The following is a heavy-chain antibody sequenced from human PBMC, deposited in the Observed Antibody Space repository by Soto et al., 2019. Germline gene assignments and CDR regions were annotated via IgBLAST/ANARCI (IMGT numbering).Heavy chain of an antibody. CDR1: GGSISSSSYY. CDR3: ARPSWEGDDWLPYFDY. Sequence: PSESLSLTCTVSGGSISSSSYYWGWIRQPPGKGLEWIGSIYYSGSTYYNPSLKSRVTISVDTSKNQLSLKLSSVTAADTAVYYCARPSWEGDDWLPYFDYWGQGTLVTVSS. V-gene: IGHV4-39*01. D-gene: IGHD3-9*01. CDR2: IYYSGST. J-gene: IGHJ4*02.